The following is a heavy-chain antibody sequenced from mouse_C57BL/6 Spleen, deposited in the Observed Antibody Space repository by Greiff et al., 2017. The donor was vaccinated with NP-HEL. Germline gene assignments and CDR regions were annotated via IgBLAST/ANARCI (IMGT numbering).Heavy chain of an antibody. CDR3: ARPTEYYFDY. CDR1: GFTFSDYG. Sequence: VQLKESGGGLVKPGGSLKLSCAASGFTFSDYGMHWVRQAPEKGLEWVAYISSGSSTIYYADTVKGRFTISRDNAKNTLFLQMTSLRSEDTAMYYCARPTEYYFDYWGQGTTLTVSS. J-gene: IGHJ2*01. V-gene: IGHV5-17*01. CDR2: ISSGSSTI.